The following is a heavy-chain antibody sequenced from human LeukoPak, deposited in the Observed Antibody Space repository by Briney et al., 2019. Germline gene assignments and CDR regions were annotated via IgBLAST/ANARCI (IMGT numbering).Heavy chain of an antibody. Sequence: SETLSLTCTVSGGSLTSGSYYWGWVRQPAGGGLKWIGRIDTSGRTNYNTSLTGRLTLSLAPSKNQFSLKLSSVTAADPAMYYCARDGGIGSSARFDYWGQGTLVTVSS. J-gene: IGHJ4*02. D-gene: IGHD6-19*01. CDR1: GGSLTSGSYY. CDR2: IDTSGRT. CDR3: ARDGGIGSSARFDY. V-gene: IGHV4-61*02.